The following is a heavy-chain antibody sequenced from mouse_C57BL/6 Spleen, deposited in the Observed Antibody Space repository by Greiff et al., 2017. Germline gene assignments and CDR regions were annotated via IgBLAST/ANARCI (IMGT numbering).Heavy chain of an antibody. J-gene: IGHJ4*01. V-gene: IGHV1-50*01. CDR3: ARSYGNYEGAMDY. CDR2: IDPSDSYT. Sequence: QVQLQQSGAELVKPGASVKLSCKASGYTFTSYWMQWVKQRPGQGLEWIGEIDPSDSYTNYNQKFKGKATLTVDTSSSTAYMQLSSLTSEDSAVYYCARSYGNYEGAMDYWGQGTSVTVSS. D-gene: IGHD2-1*01. CDR1: GYTFTSYW.